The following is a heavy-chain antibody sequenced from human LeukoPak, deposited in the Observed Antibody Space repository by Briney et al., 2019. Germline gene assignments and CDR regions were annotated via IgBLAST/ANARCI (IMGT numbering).Heavy chain of an antibody. CDR3: ARDPWTNSDYDGFDY. V-gene: IGHV3-48*03. D-gene: IGHD5-12*01. Sequence: PGGSLRLSCAASGFTFNNNEMNWVRQAPGKGLEWVSYISRSGNSIFYTDSVKGRFTISRDNAKNSQYLQMNRLRAEDTAVYYCARDPWTNSDYDGFDYWGQGTLVTVSS. CDR1: GFTFNNNE. J-gene: IGHJ4*02. CDR2: ISRSGNSI.